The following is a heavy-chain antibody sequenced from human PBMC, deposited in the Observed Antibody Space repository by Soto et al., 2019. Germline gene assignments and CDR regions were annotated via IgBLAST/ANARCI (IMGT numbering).Heavy chain of an antibody. V-gene: IGHV1-69*13. CDR2: IIPIFGTA. D-gene: IGHD3-10*01. CDR3: ARSVGVRGDPNYYYYGMDV. Sequence: AVKVSCKASGCTFSSYAISWVRQAPGQGLEWMGGIIPIFGTANYAQKFQGRVTITADESTSTAYMELSSLRSEDTAVYYCARSVGVRGDPNYYYYGMDVWGQGTTVTVSS. J-gene: IGHJ6*02. CDR1: GCTFSSYA.